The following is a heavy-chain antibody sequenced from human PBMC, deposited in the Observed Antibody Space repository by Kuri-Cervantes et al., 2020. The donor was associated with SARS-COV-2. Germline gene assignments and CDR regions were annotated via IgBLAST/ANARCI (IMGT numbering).Heavy chain of an antibody. CDR2: IYYSGST. D-gene: IGHD1-14*01. CDR3: ATSGAHHTYFMDV. Sequence: SETLSLTCTVSGGSISSSSYYWGWIRQPPGKGLEWIGSIYYSGSTYYNPSLKSRVTISVDTSKNQFSLKLSSVTAADTAVYYCATSGAHHTYFMDVWGKGTTVTVSS. J-gene: IGHJ6*03. CDR1: GGSISSSSYY. V-gene: IGHV4-39*07.